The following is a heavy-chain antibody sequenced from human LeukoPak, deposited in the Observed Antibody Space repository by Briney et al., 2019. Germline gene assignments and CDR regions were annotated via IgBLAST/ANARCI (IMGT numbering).Heavy chain of an antibody. V-gene: IGHV4-39*07. CDR3: ARDLDCSGGSCYYFDY. CDR1: GGSISSSSYY. J-gene: IGHJ4*02. D-gene: IGHD2-15*01. Sequence: PSETLSLTCTVSGGSISSSSYYWGWIRQPPGKGLEWIGSIYYSGSTYYNPSLKSRVTISVDTSKNQFSLKLSSVTAADTAVYYCARDLDCSGGSCYYFDYWGQGTLVTVSS. CDR2: IYYSGST.